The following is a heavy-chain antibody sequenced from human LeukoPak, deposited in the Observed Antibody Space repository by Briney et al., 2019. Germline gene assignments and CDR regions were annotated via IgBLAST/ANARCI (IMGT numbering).Heavy chain of an antibody. V-gene: IGHV1-69*04. J-gene: IGHJ4*02. Sequence: ASVKVSCKASGGTFSSYAISWVRQAPGQGLEWMGRIIPILGIANYAQKFQGRVTITADKSTSTAYMELSSLRSEDTAVYYCARGYCTNGVCYTGPYYFDYWGQGTLVTVSS. D-gene: IGHD2-8*01. CDR2: IIPILGIA. CDR1: GGTFSSYA. CDR3: ARGYCTNGVCYTGPYYFDY.